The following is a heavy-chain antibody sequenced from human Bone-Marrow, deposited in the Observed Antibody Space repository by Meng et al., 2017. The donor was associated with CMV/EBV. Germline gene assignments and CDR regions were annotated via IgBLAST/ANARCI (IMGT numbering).Heavy chain of an antibody. V-gene: IGHV1-2*02. D-gene: IGHD3-3*01. Sequence: ASVKVSCKASGYTFTGYYMHWVRQAPGQGLEWMGWINPNSGGTNYAQKFQGRVTMTRDTSISTAYMELRSLRSDDTAVYYCARDDRTTYYDFWSGGSGMDVWGQGTTVTVSS. CDR3: ARDDRTTYYDFWSGGSGMDV. CDR2: INPNSGGT. J-gene: IGHJ6*02. CDR1: GYTFTGYY.